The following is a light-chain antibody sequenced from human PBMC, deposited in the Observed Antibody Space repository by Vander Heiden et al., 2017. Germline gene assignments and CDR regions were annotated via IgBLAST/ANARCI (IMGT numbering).Light chain of an antibody. V-gene: IGKV1-39*01. CDR2: TAT. CDR1: QSISDH. CDR3: QQNYSTLRT. Sequence: QMTQSPSTLPASVGDPASTTCRASQSISDHLNWYQQKAGEAPRLLIYTATSLQSGVPSRFSGSGSGTDFTLTISSLQPEDFATYYCQQNYSTLRTFGGGTKVEIK. J-gene: IGKJ4*01.